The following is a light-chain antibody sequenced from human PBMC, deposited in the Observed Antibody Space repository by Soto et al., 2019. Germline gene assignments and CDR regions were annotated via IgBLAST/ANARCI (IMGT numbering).Light chain of an antibody. CDR1: QSVSSY. V-gene: IGKV3-11*01. CDR3: QQRSNWPST. Sequence: EIVLTQSPATLFLSPGERAALSCRASQSVSSYLAWYQQKPGQAPRLLIYDASKRATGIPARFSGSGSGTDCTLTISSLEPEDFAVYFCQQRSNWPSTFGGGTKVEI. J-gene: IGKJ4*01. CDR2: DAS.